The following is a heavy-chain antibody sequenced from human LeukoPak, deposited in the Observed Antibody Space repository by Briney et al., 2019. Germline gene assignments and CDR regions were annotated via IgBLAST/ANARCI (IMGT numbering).Heavy chain of an antibody. V-gene: IGHV3-48*01. J-gene: IGHJ4*02. D-gene: IGHD6-13*01. CDR1: GFNFSSYS. Sequence: GSLRLSCAASGFNFSSYSINWVRQAPGKGLEWVSDISRSSSTIYYADSVKGRFTISRDNAKNSLYLQMNSLRVEDTAVYYCARAGYSSSWYLYWGQGTLVTVSS. CDR3: ARAGYSSSWYLY. CDR2: ISRSSSTI.